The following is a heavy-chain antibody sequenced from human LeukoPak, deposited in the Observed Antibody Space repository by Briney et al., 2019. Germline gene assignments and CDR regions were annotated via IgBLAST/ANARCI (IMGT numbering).Heavy chain of an antibody. CDR3: AREGRLGGYDSDSLDI. CDR1: GFTFTDYY. D-gene: IGHD5-12*01. Sequence: GGSLRLSCAASGFTFTDYYMSWVRQAPGKGLEWVPLIYSGGTTYHADSVKGRFTISRDSSKNTQYLQMSSLRAEDTAVYYCAREGRLGGYDSDSLDIWGQGTLVTVSS. J-gene: IGHJ3*02. V-gene: IGHV3-53*01. CDR2: IYSGGTT.